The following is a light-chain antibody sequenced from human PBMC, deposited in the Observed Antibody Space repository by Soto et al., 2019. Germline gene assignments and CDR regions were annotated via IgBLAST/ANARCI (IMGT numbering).Light chain of an antibody. J-gene: IGKJ1*01. CDR1: QSVSSR. Sequence: EIVMTQSPATLSVSPGERATLSCRASQSVSSRLAWYQQKPGQAPRLLIHDASIRATGIPARFSGSGSGTAFTLTISSLQSEDFAVYYCQQYNKWPTFGQGTKVEIK. V-gene: IGKV3-15*01. CDR3: QQYNKWPT. CDR2: DAS.